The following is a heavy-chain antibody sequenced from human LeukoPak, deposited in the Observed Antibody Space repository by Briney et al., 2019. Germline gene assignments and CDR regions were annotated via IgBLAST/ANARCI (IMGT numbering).Heavy chain of an antibody. CDR2: ISHDGSNK. Sequence: GEPLKISCAASGFPFSSYAMYWVRQAPGKGLEWVAVISHDGSNKYNADPVKGRFTISRDNSKNTLYLQMNSLSAEDTAVYYCARGAPPDYWGQGTLLTVSS. V-gene: IGHV3-30-3*01. CDR1: GFPFSSYA. CDR3: ARGAPPDY. J-gene: IGHJ4*02.